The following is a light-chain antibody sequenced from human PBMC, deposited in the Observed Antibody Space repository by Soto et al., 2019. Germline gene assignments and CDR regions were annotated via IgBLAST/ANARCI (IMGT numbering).Light chain of an antibody. CDR2: GAS. CDR3: QQYGSSPWLT. CDR1: QSVSSSY. Sequence: EIVLTQSPGTLSLSPGERATLSCRASQSVSSSYLAWYQQKPGQAPRLLIYGASSRATGIPDRFSGSGSGTDFTLTISRLEPEDLAVYYCQQYGSSPWLTFGGGTKVEIK. V-gene: IGKV3-20*01. J-gene: IGKJ4*01.